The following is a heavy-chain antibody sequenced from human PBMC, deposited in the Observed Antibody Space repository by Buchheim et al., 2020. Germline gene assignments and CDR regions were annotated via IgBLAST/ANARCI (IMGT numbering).Heavy chain of an antibody. V-gene: IGHV2-5*02. CDR3: ARTYCGGDCLSYFYGTDV. CDR2: IYWDDDK. J-gene: IGHJ6*02. D-gene: IGHD2-21*02. Sequence: QITLKESGPTLVKPTQTLTLTCTYSGFSLNTRGVGVGWIRQPPGKALEWLALIYWDDDKRFRPSLMTRLTITEDTSKNQVVLKMTNMDSVDTATYYCARTYCGGDCLSYFYGTDVWGQGTT. CDR1: GFSLNTRGVG.